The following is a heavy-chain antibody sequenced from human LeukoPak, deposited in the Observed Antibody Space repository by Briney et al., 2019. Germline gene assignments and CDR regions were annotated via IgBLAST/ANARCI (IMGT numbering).Heavy chain of an antibody. CDR1: EFTFSSYS. V-gene: IGHV3-21*01. J-gene: IGHJ4*02. CDR3: ARGGTNTRYFDY. Sequence: EGSLRLSCAASEFTFSSYSMNWVRQASGKGLEWVSSISYNSGSIFYADSVKGRSTISRDNAKNSLFLQMSSLRAEDTAAYYCARGGTNTRYFDYWGQGTLVTVSS. CDR2: ISYNSGSI. D-gene: IGHD1-7*01.